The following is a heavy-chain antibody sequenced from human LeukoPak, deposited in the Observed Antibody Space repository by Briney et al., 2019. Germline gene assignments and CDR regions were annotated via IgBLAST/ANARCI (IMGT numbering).Heavy chain of an antibody. CDR3: ARDGQLYSYGYAGEYFDY. D-gene: IGHD5-18*01. Sequence: ASVKVSCKASGGTFSSYAISWVRQAPGQGLEWMGWINTNTGNPTYAQGFTGRFVFSLDTSVSTAYLQISSLKAEDTAVYYCARDGQLYSYGYAGEYFDYWGQGTLVTVSS. J-gene: IGHJ4*02. V-gene: IGHV7-4-1*02. CDR1: GGTFSSYA. CDR2: INTNTGNP.